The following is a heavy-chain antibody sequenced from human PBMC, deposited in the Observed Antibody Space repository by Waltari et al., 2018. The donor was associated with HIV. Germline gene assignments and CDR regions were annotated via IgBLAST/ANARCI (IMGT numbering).Heavy chain of an antibody. CDR3: ARDRTGLRYFDYYGLDV. V-gene: IGHV3-53*01. CDR2: IYSGGST. J-gene: IGHJ6*02. D-gene: IGHD3-9*01. Sequence: EVQLVESGGGLIQPGGSLRLSCAASGFTVSSSYMSWVRQAPGKGLEWVSVIYSGGSTYYADSVRGRFTISRDNSKNTLYLQMNSLRAEDTAVYYCARDRTGLRYFDYYGLDVWGQGTTVTVSS. CDR1: GFTVSSSY.